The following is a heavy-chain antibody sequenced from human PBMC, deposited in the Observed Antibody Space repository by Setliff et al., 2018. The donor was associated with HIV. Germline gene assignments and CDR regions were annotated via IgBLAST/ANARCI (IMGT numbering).Heavy chain of an antibody. Sequence: SVKVSCQPSGGTFNNFAISWVRQAPGQGLEWMGGIIPMFGRVNYAQKLQGRVTITADESTNTAYMELSSLRAEDTAVYFCARGVAINYYGSGTYLGHWGQGTLVTVSS. CDR3: ARGVAINYYGSGTYLGH. CDR1: GGTFNNFA. J-gene: IGHJ4*02. CDR2: IIPMFGRV. V-gene: IGHV1-69*13. D-gene: IGHD3-10*01.